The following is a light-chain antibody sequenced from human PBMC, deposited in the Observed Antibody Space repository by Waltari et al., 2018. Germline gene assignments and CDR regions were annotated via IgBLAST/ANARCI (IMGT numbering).Light chain of an antibody. CDR2: DVS. CDR3: SSYTSSSTLEV. CDR1: SSDVGGYNY. Sequence: SALTQPASVSGSPGQSITISCTGTSSDVGGYNYVPWYQQHPGKAPKLMIYDVSNRPSGVSNRFSGSKSGNTASLTISGLQAEDEADYYCSSYTSSSTLEVFGGGTKLTVL. V-gene: IGLV2-14*03. J-gene: IGLJ2*01.